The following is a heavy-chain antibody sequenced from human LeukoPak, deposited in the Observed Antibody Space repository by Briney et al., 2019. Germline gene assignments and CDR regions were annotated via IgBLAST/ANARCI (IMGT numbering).Heavy chain of an antibody. D-gene: IGHD3-10*01. CDR1: GYTFTSYG. CDR2: ISAYNGNT. Sequence: ASVKVSCKASGYTFTSYGISWVRQAPGQGLEWMGWISAYNGNTNYAQKLQGRVTMTTDTSTSTAYMELRSLRSDDTAVYYCSYNPQSYYYYGMDVWGQGTTVTVSS. V-gene: IGHV1-18*01. CDR3: SYNPQSYYYYGMDV. J-gene: IGHJ6*02.